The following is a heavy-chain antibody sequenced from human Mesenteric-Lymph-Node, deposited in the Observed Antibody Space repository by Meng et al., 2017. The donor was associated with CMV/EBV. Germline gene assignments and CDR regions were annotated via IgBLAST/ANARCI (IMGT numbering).Heavy chain of an antibody. Sequence: GESLKISCAASGFTFSSYSMNWVRQAPGKGLEWVSSISSSSTYIYYADSVKGRFTISRDNTKNSLFLQMNSLRAEDTAVYYCARTITIFGVVIQYFDYWGQGTLVTVSS. CDR3: ARTITIFGVVIQYFDY. J-gene: IGHJ4*02. V-gene: IGHV3-21*01. D-gene: IGHD3-3*01. CDR1: GFTFSSYS. CDR2: ISSSSTYI.